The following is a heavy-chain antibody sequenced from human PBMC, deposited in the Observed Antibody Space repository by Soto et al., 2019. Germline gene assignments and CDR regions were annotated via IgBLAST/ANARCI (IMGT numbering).Heavy chain of an antibody. Sequence: GGSLRLSCATSGFTFSTYAMHWVRQAPGKGLEYFSAISSNGRSTYYANPVKGRFTISRDNSKNTLYLQMDSLRAEDMAVYYCARDRCTNGVCYAPSDYWGQGTLVTVSS. V-gene: IGHV3-64*01. CDR3: ARDRCTNGVCYAPSDY. J-gene: IGHJ4*02. D-gene: IGHD2-8*01. CDR2: ISSNGRST. CDR1: GFTFSTYA.